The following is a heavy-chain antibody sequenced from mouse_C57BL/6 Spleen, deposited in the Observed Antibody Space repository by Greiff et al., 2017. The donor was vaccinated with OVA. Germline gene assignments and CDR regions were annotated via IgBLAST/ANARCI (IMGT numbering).Heavy chain of an antibody. D-gene: IGHD1-1*01. J-gene: IGHJ3*01. CDR3: ARIGNYDWFAY. Sequence: EVQLQQSGPELVKPGASVKISCKASGYTFTDYYMNWVKQSHGQSLEWIGDINPNNGGTSYNQKFKGKATLTVDKSSSTAYMELRSLTSEDSAVYYCARIGNYDWFAYWGQGTLVTVSA. CDR1: GYTFTDYY. CDR2: INPNNGGT. V-gene: IGHV1-26*01.